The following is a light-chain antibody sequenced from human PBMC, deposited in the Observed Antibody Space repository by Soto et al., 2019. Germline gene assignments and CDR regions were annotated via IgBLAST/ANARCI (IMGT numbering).Light chain of an antibody. Sequence: QSVLTQPPSVSGAPGRRVTISCTGSSSNIGAGYDVHWYQQLPGTAPKLLIYGNSNRPSGVPDRLSGSKSGTSASLAITGLQAEDAADYYCQSYDSSLSGSVFGGGTQLTVL. V-gene: IGLV1-40*01. CDR2: GNS. J-gene: IGLJ7*01. CDR1: SSNIGAGYD. CDR3: QSYDSSLSGSV.